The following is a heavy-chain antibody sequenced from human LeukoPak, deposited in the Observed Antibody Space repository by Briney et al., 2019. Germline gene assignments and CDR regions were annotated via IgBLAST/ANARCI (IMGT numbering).Heavy chain of an antibody. CDR2: IYPGDSDT. D-gene: IGHD5-18*01. CDR3: ASEGRGYSYAYAFDI. Sequence: GESLKISCKGSGYSFTNYWIGWVRQMPGKGLEWMGIIYPGDSDTRYSPSFQGQVTISADKSISTAYLQWSSLKASDTAMYFCASEGRGYSYAYAFDIWGQGTIVTVSS. J-gene: IGHJ3*02. V-gene: IGHV5-51*01. CDR1: GYSFTNYW.